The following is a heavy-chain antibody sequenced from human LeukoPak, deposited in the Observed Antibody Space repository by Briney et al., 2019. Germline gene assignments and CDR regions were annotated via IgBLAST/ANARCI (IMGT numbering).Heavy chain of an antibody. D-gene: IGHD6-19*01. J-gene: IGHJ4*02. CDR2: IYSSGAT. Sequence: GGSLRLSCAASGFTVSSDYMGWGRRGPGRGLGWVSVIYSSGATSYADSVKGRFAISRDNSKNTLYLQMNSLRAEDTAVYHCARQVAGPYYFAYWGQGTLVTVSS. V-gene: IGHV3-53*01. CDR1: GFTVSSDY. CDR3: ARQVAGPYYFAY.